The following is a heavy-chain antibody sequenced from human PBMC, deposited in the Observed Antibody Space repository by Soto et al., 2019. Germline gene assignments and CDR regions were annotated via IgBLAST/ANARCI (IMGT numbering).Heavy chain of an antibody. CDR3: GKDPFDISGYYSSY. CDR1: GFTFTTYA. J-gene: IGHJ4*02. D-gene: IGHD3-22*01. V-gene: IGHV3-23*01. Sequence: EVQLLESGGGLVQPGGSLRLSCAASGFTFTTYAMTWVRQAPGKGLEWVSAISGNGGSTYYADSVKGRFTISRDNSKNTLFLQMNSLRAEDTAIYYCGKDPFDISGYYSSYWGQGTLFTVSS. CDR2: ISGNGGST.